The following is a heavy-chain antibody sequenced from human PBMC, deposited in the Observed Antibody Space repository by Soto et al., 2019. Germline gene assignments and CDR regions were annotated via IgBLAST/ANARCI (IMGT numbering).Heavy chain of an antibody. J-gene: IGHJ4*02. CDR2: IYYSGST. V-gene: IGHV4-59*08. D-gene: IGHD3-9*01. Sequence: PSETLSLTCTVSGGSISSSNWWSWVRQPPGKGLEWIGYIYYSGSTNYNPSLKSRVTISVDTSKNQFSLKLSSVTAADTAVYYCARHPPNILTGSEAPDYWGQGTLVTVSS. CDR1: GGSISSSNW. CDR3: ARHPPNILTGSEAPDY.